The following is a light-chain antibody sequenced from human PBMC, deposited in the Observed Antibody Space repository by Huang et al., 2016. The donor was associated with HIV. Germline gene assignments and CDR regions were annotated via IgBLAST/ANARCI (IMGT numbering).Light chain of an antibody. V-gene: IGKV1-5*03. CDR1: QSLSGW. J-gene: IGKJ2*01. CDR2: KAS. CDR3: QQLHNSPYT. Sequence: DIQMTQSPSTLSASIGDRVTITCRASQSLSGWLAWYQPRPGNAPNHLISKASSLQSGVQPRYSGCGSGTDFILTISSLQPDDFATYYCQQLHNSPYTFGQGTKLEIK.